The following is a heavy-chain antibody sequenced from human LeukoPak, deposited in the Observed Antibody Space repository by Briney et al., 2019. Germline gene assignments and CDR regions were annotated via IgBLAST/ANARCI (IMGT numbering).Heavy chain of an antibody. J-gene: IGHJ4*02. CDR3: ARTDGDYIDY. CDR2: IYYSGST. V-gene: IGHV4-59*08. CDR1: GGSISSYY. D-gene: IGHD4-17*01. Sequence: SETLSLTCTVSGGSISSYYWSWIRQPPGKGLEWIGYIYYSGSTNYNPSLKSRVTISVDTSKNQFSLKLSSVTAADTAVYYCARTDGDYIDYWGQGTLVTVSS.